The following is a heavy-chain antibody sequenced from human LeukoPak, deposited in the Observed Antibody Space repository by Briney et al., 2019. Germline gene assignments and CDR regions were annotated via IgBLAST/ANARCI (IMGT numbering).Heavy chain of an antibody. CDR1: GGSISSSSYY. D-gene: IGHD6-13*01. Sequence: SETLSFTCTVSGGSISSSSYYWGWIRQPPGKGLEWIGSIYYSGSTYYNPSLKSRVTISVDTSKNQFSLKLSSVTAADTAVYYCARQGYSSSWTFDYWGQGTLVTVSS. V-gene: IGHV4-39*01. J-gene: IGHJ4*02. CDR3: ARQGYSSSWTFDY. CDR2: IYYSGST.